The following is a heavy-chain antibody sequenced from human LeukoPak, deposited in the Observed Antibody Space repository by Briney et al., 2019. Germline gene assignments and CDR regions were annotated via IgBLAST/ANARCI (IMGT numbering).Heavy chain of an antibody. D-gene: IGHD3-9*01. CDR1: GLTFSSYA. J-gene: IGHJ6*02. Sequence: GGSLRLSCAASGLTFSSYAMSWVRQAPGKGLEWVSVISGSGGSTYYGDSVKGRFIISRDNTNNTLYLQMNSLTVEDTAVYYCVKGRYDILTGMSRYYYGMDVWGQGTTVTVSS. CDR3: VKGRYDILTGMSRYYYGMDV. CDR2: ISGSGGST. V-gene: IGHV3-23*01.